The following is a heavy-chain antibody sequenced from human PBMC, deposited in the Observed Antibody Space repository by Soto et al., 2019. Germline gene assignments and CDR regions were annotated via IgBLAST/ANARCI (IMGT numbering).Heavy chain of an antibody. D-gene: IGHD2-2*01. CDR3: ARDCSSTSCYGGWYYYGMEV. CDR1: GYTFTSYG. CDR2: ISAYNGNT. J-gene: IGHJ6*04. Sequence: ASVKISCKASGYTFTSYGISWVRQAPGQGLEWMGWISAYNGNTNYAQKLQGRVTMTTDTSTSTAYMELRSLRSDDTAVYYCARDCSSTSCYGGWYYYGMEVWGKGTTVTVSS. V-gene: IGHV1-18*04.